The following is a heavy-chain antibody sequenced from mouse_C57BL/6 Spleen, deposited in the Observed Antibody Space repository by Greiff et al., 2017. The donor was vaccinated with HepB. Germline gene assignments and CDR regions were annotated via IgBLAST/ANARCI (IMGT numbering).Heavy chain of an antibody. CDR1: GYTFTSYW. Sequence: QVQLQQPGAELVMPGASVKLSCKASGYTFTSYWMHWVKPRPGQGLEWIGEIDPSDSYTNYNQKFKGKSTLTVDKSSSTAYMQLSSLTSEDSAVYYCARFGYYFDYWGQGTTLTVSS. CDR2: IDPSDSYT. J-gene: IGHJ2*01. V-gene: IGHV1-69*01. CDR3: ARFGYYFDY.